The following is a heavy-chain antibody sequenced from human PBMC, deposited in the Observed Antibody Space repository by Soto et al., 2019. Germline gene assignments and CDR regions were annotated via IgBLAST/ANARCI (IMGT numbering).Heavy chain of an antibody. V-gene: IGHV4-59*08. CDR2: IYYSGST. CDR3: ARAAYYYDSSGYFPIDY. J-gene: IGHJ4*02. D-gene: IGHD3-22*01. CDR1: GGSISSYY. Sequence: SETLSLTCTVSGGSISSYYWSWIRQPPGKGLEWIGYIYYSGSTNYNPSLKSRVTISVDTSKNQFSLKLSSVTAADTAVYYCARAAYYYDSSGYFPIDYWGQGTLVTVSS.